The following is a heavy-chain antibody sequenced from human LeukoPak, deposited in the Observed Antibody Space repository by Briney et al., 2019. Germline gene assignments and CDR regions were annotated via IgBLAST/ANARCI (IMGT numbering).Heavy chain of an antibody. Sequence: GGSLRLSCAASGFTFSSYWMSWVRQAPGKGLEWVASIRQDGSETRYMDSMKGRFTIFRDNTKTSLYLQMNSLRAEDTAVYYCARYGLGDTFDVWGQGTVVTVSS. CDR1: GFTFSSYW. V-gene: IGHV3-7*01. CDR3: ARYGLGDTFDV. J-gene: IGHJ3*01. CDR2: IRQDGSET. D-gene: IGHD4-17*01.